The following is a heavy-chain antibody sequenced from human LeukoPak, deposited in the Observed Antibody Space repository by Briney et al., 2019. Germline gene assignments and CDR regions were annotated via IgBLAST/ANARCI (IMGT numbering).Heavy chain of an antibody. D-gene: IGHD2-15*01. Sequence: KASETLSLTCTVSGGSISSYFWSWIRQPPGKGLECIGYIYYSGSANYNPSLKSRVTISVDTSKNQFSLKLSSVTAADTAVYYCARRYCSGGSCYSSFDYWGQGTLVTVSS. CDR2: IYYSGSA. J-gene: IGHJ4*02. V-gene: IGHV4-59*08. CDR1: GGSISSYF. CDR3: ARRYCSGGSCYSSFDY.